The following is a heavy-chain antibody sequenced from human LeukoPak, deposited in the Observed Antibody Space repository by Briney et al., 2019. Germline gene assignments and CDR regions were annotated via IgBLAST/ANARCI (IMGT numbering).Heavy chain of an antibody. J-gene: IGHJ4*02. V-gene: IGHV3-7*01. CDR3: ARGAYSSGWAYFDH. CDR2: IKQDGSEK. D-gene: IGHD6-19*01. Sequence: GGSLRLSCAASGFTFSSYWMSWVRQAPGKGLEWVANIKQDGSEKYYVDSVKGRFTISRDNAKNSLYLHMDSLRAEDTAVYYCARGAYSSGWAYFDHWGQGTLVTVSS. CDR1: GFTFSSYW.